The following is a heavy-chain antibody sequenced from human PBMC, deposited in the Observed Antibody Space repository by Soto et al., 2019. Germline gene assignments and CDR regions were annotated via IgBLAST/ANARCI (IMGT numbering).Heavy chain of an antibody. V-gene: IGHV4-39*01. D-gene: IGHD1-26*01. CDR3: ARHPTTAPRYTLDY. CDR1: TGSISSSSYY. CDR2: IYYSGST. J-gene: IGHJ4*02. Sequence: LETLSHTCPVCTGSISSSSYYWGWIRQPPGKGLEWIGSIYYSGSTYYNPSLKSRVTISVDTSKNQFSLKLSSVTAADTAVYYCARHPTTAPRYTLDYWGQGTLVTVSS.